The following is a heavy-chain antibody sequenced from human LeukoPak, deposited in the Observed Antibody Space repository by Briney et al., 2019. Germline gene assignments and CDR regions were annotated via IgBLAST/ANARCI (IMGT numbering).Heavy chain of an antibody. V-gene: IGHV5-51*01. CDR3: ARIYYYGSTGPIDY. J-gene: IGHJ4*02. Sequence: RGESLKISCKASGYSFTNYWIAWVRQMPGKGLDWMGLIYPGDSDARYSPSFQGQVTISADKSINTAYLQWSSLKASDTAMYYCARIYYYGSTGPIDYWGQGTLVTVSP. D-gene: IGHD3-22*01. CDR2: IYPGDSDA. CDR1: GYSFTNYW.